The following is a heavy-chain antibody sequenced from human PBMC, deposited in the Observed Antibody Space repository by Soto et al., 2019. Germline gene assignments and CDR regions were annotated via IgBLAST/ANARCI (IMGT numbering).Heavy chain of an antibody. D-gene: IGHD1-26*01. V-gene: IGHV3-23*01. CDR2: IGGGGTDT. Sequence: DVQLLESGGGLVQPGGPLTLSCAASRFIFSDFAMSWVRRAPGKGLEWVSAIGGGGTDTYYADSVKGRFTISRDNSKNTLYLQMNSLRDEDTAVYYCAKDAVPYNGKWDWFDSWGQGTLVTVSS. CDR1: RFIFSDFA. J-gene: IGHJ5*01. CDR3: AKDAVPYNGKWDWFDS.